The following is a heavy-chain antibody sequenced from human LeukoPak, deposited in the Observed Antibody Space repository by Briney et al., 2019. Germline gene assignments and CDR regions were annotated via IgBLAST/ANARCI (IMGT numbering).Heavy chain of an antibody. D-gene: IGHD3-16*01. V-gene: IGHV3-7*01. J-gene: IGHJ4*02. CDR1: GLTFSTYW. CDR3: ARSLGDD. Sequence: PGGSLRLSCEVSGLTFSTYWMTWVRQAPGKELEWVASINQNGREKYYVDSVKGRFTISRDNAKDSLYLQMNSLRDEDTAVYYCARSLGDDWGQGTLVTVSS. CDR2: INQNGREK.